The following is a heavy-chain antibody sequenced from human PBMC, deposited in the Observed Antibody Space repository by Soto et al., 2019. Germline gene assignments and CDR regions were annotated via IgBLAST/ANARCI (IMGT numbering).Heavy chain of an antibody. CDR2: ISGYNGNT. D-gene: IGHD1-1*01. CDR1: GYTFTSYS. J-gene: IGHJ4*02. Sequence: ASVKVSCTASGYTFTSYSITGVRQAPGQGLEWMGLISGYNGNTNYAQKFQGRVTMTTDTSTSTAYMELRSLRSDDTAVYYCARDERNHLEYWGQGTLVTVSS. V-gene: IGHV1-18*04. CDR3: ARDERNHLEY.